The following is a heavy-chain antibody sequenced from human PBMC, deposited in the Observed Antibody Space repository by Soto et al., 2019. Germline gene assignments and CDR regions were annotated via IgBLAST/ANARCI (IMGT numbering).Heavy chain of an antibody. D-gene: IGHD3-10*01. CDR2: SSGSGGST. V-gene: IGHV3-23*01. CDR1: GFTFSSYA. CDR3: AKDGFGRRGLDAFDI. J-gene: IGHJ3*02. Sequence: VQLLESGGGLVQPGGSLRLSCAASGFTFSSYAMSWVRQAPGKGLEWVSASSGSGGSTYYADSVKGRFTISRDNSKNTLYLQMNSLRAEDTAVYYYAKDGFGRRGLDAFDIWGQGTMVTVSS.